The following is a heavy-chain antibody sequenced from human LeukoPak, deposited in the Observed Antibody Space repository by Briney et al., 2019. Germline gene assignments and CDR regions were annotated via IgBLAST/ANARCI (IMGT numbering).Heavy chain of an antibody. CDR3: ARDNAPAGGGLDY. CDR2: IYTGGLT. V-gene: IGHV3-53*01. CDR1: GFTVSSNH. J-gene: IGHJ4*02. Sequence: GSLRLSCAASGFTVSSNHMTWVRQAPGKGLEWVSEIYTGGLTFYADSVTGRFTISRDNSKNTVYLQMNSLGVEDTARYYCARDNAPAGGGLDYWGQGTLVTVSS. D-gene: IGHD2-2*01.